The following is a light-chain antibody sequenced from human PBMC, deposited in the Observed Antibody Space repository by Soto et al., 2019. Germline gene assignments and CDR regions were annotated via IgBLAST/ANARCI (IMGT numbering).Light chain of an antibody. CDR2: LNSDGSH. Sequence: QLVLTQSPSASASLGASVKLTCTLSSGHSSYPIAWHQQQPEKGPRYLMKLNSDGSHNKGDGIPDRFSGSSSGAERYLTISSLQSEDEADYYCQTWGTGIWVFGGGTKLTVL. J-gene: IGLJ3*02. V-gene: IGLV4-69*01. CDR3: QTWGTGIWV. CDR1: SGHSSYP.